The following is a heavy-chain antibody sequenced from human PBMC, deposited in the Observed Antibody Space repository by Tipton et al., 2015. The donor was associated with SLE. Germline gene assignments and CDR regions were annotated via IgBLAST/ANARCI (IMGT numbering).Heavy chain of an antibody. D-gene: IGHD5-24*01. V-gene: IGHV4-34*01. CDR1: GGSFSGYY. Sequence: TLSLTCAVYGGSFSGYYWSWIRQPPGKGLEWIGEINHSGSTNYNPSLKSRVTISVDTSKNQFSLRLTSVTAADTAVYFCATYIEMAAFYWGQGSLVAVSS. J-gene: IGHJ4*02. CDR3: ATYIEMAAFY. CDR2: INHSGST.